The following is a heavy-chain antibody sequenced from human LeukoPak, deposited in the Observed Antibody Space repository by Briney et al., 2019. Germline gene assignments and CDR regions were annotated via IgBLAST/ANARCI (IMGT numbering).Heavy chain of an antibody. J-gene: IGHJ6*02. V-gene: IGHV3-53*01. CDR2: IYSGGST. CDR3: ARDRHYDFWSGTGMDV. Sequence: GGSLRLSCAASGFAVSSNYMSWVRQAPGKGLEWVSVIYSGGSTYYADSVKGRFTISRDNSKNTLYLQMNSLRAEDTAVYYCARDRHYDFWSGTGMDVWGQGTTVTVSS. CDR1: GFAVSSNY. D-gene: IGHD3-3*01.